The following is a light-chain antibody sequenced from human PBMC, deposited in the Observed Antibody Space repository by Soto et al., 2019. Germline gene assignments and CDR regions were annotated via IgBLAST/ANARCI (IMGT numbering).Light chain of an antibody. CDR3: QQYNYWPLT. J-gene: IGKJ4*01. V-gene: IGKV3-15*01. CDR2: DAS. CDR1: QTVVSN. Sequence: EIVMTQSPATLSVSPGERATLSCRASQTVVSNLAWYQHKPGLPPRLLIYDASTRDTGVPARFSASGSGTEFTLAISSLQSEDVAVYYCQQYNYWPLTFGGGTKVDIK.